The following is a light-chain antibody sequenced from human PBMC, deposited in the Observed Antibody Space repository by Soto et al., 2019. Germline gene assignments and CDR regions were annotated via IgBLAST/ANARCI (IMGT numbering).Light chain of an antibody. Sequence: VMTQSPLSLAVTPGEPASISCRSSQSLLLTDGYDYLEWFLQKPGQSPQLLIYVSAYRASGVHDRFSGSGSGTDFTLRISKVEAEDVGAYYCMQSLPAPRTLGQGTKVEI. CDR1: QSLLLTDGYDY. J-gene: IGKJ1*01. CDR3: MQSLPAPRT. V-gene: IGKV2-28*01. CDR2: VSA.